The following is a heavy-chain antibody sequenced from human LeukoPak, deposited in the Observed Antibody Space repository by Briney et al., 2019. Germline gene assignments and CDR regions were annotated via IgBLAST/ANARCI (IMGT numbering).Heavy chain of an antibody. J-gene: IGHJ4*02. Sequence: PGGSLRLSCAASGFTFSSYWMSWVRQAPGKGLEWVANIKQDGSEKYYVDSVKGRFTISRDNAKNSLYLQMNSLRAEDTAVYYCASQGDWLSSHFDYWGQGTLVTISS. CDR1: GFTFSSYW. D-gene: IGHD3/OR15-3a*01. V-gene: IGHV3-7*01. CDR3: ASQGDWLSSHFDY. CDR2: IKQDGSEK.